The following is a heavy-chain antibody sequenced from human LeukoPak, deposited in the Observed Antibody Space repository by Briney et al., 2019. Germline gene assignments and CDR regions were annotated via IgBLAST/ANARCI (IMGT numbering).Heavy chain of an antibody. CDR1: GFTFSSYG. V-gene: IGHV3-30*18. D-gene: IGHD3-3*01. CDR3: AKDSQAFYDFWSGQTGD. Sequence: GRSLRLSCAASGFTFSSYGMHWVRQAPGKGLEWVAVISYDGSNKYYADSARGRFTISRDNSKNTLYLQMNSLRAEDTAVYYCAKDSQAFYDFWSGQTGDWGQGTLVTVSS. J-gene: IGHJ4*02. CDR2: ISYDGSNK.